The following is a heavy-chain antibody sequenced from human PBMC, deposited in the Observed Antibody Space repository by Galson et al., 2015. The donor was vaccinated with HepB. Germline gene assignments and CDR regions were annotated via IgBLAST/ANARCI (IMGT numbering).Heavy chain of an antibody. CDR1: GFTFDDFA. J-gene: IGHJ4*02. V-gene: IGHV3-9*01. D-gene: IGHD1-26*01. Sequence: SLRLSCAASGFTFDDFAMHWVRRAPGKGLEWVSGITWNSGTIVYADSVKGRLTISRDNARDSLYLQMNDLRAEDTAFYFCAKDVVGFNLYYFDSWGQGTLVTVSS. CDR3: AKDVVGFNLYYFDS. CDR2: ITWNSGTI.